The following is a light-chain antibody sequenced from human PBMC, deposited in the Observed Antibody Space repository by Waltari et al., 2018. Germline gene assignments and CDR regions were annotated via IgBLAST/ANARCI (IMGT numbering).Light chain of an antibody. CDR1: QDIGTF. V-gene: IGKV1-9*01. CDR3: QQYSSELYT. CDR2: AAS. Sequence: DTQLTQSPSFLSASLGERVTITCRASQDIGTFLAWYQQKPGKAPNLLIFAASTLQSGVPSRFSGSGSGTEFTLTVTSLQPDDVATYFCQQYSSELYTFGQGTKLEI. J-gene: IGKJ2*01.